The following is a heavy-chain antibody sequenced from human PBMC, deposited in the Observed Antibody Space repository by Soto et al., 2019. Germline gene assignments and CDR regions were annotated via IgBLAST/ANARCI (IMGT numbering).Heavy chain of an antibody. CDR2: ISSSSSYI. V-gene: IGHV3-21*01. D-gene: IGHD3-22*01. CDR1: GFTFSSYA. Sequence: PGGSLRLSCAASGFTFSSYAMNWVRQAPGKGLEWVSSISSSSSYIYYADSVKGRFTISRDNAKNSLYLQMNSLRAEDTAVYYCARVGKSQRDSSGYPFDYWGQGTLVTVSS. J-gene: IGHJ4*02. CDR3: ARVGKSQRDSSGYPFDY.